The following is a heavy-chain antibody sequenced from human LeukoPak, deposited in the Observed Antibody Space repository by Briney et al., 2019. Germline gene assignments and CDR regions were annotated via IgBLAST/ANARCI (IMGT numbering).Heavy chain of an antibody. J-gene: IGHJ6*03. D-gene: IGHD6-13*01. CDR3: ARDPGSSYSSSWYDYYYMDV. CDR1: GYTLTELS. V-gene: IGHV1-24*01. Sequence: ASVKVSCKVSGYTLTELSMHWVRQAPGKGLEWMGGFDPEDGETIYAQKFQGRVTMTRDTSISTAYMELSRLRSDDTAVYYCARDPGSSYSSSWYDYYYMDVWGKGTTVTISS. CDR2: FDPEDGET.